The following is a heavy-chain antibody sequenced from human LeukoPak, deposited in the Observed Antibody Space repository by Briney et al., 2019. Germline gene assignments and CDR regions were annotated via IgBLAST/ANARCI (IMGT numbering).Heavy chain of an antibody. J-gene: IGHJ4*02. V-gene: IGHV3-30*02. Sequence: GGSPRLSCVTSGFNFNQYGMHWVRQAPGKGLEWVSYIRYDGSDKHYADSVKGRFTISRDDSKNTLYLQMSSLRAEDTAVYYCARDWDYNFWSNYDHWGQGNLVTVSS. CDR2: IRYDGSDK. CDR3: ARDWDYNFWSNYDH. CDR1: GFNFNQYG. D-gene: IGHD3-3*01.